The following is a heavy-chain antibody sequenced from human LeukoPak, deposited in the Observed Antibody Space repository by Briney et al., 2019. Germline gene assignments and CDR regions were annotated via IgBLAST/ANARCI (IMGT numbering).Heavy chain of an antibody. V-gene: IGHV1-69*13. Sequence: SVTVSCKASGGTFSSYAISWVRQAPGQGLEWMGGIIPIFGTANYAQKFQGRVTITADESTSTAYMELSSLRSEDTAVYYCARAPAVLDYYYYMDVWGKGTTVTVSS. D-gene: IGHD6-13*01. CDR2: IIPIFGTA. CDR3: ARAPAVLDYYYYMDV. J-gene: IGHJ6*03. CDR1: GGTFSSYA.